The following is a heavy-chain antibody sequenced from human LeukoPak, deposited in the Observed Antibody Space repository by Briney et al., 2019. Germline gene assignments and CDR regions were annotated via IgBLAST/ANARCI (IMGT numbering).Heavy chain of an antibody. J-gene: IGHJ4*02. V-gene: IGHV3-72*01. CDR1: GFTFSDHF. Sequence: PGGSLRLSCAASGFTFSDHFLDSGRQAPMKGLEWVGRTRNKANSYITEYAASVKGRFTISRDDSKNSLYLQMSSLKTDDTAMYYCASIRGTFGYWGQGTLVTVSS. CDR2: TRNKANSYIT. CDR3: ASIRGTFGY. D-gene: IGHD1-26*01.